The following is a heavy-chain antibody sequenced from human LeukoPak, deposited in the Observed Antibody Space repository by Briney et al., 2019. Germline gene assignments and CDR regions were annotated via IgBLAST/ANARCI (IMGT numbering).Heavy chain of an antibody. Sequence: GSLRLFCEASGFGFSTYAISWVRQGPGKGPGWVAGISGSGEDTHYAHSVKGRFRISRDNSKNTLYLQMNSLRNEDTAIYYCASGTCRLGDYWGQGTLVPVSS. CDR3: ASGTCRLGDY. D-gene: IGHD3-10*01. J-gene: IGHJ4*02. V-gene: IGHV3-23*01. CDR2: ISGSGEDT. CDR1: GFGFSTYA.